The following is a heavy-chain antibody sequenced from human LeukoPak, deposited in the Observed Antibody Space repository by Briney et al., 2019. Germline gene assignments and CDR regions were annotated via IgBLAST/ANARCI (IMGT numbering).Heavy chain of an antibody. J-gene: IGHJ4*02. CDR1: GFTFSRNA. Sequence: PGGSLRLSCAASGFTFSRNAMHWVRQAPGKGLEWVAVISYDGSNKYYADSVKGRFTISRDNSRNTLYLQMNSLRAEDTAVYYCAREDYGGVYLDYWGQGTLVTVSS. D-gene: IGHD4-23*01. CDR3: AREDYGGVYLDY. V-gene: IGHV3-30-3*01. CDR2: ISYDGSNK.